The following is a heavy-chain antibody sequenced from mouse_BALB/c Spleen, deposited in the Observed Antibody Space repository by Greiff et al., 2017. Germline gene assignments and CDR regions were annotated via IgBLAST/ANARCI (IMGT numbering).Heavy chain of an antibody. CDR3: ARNYYGSNPSYAMDY. CDR2: IWGDGST. J-gene: IGHJ4*01. D-gene: IGHD1-1*01. Sequence: VKLVESGPGLVAPSQSLSITCTVSGFSLTGYGVNWVRQPPGKGLEWLGMIWGDGSTDYNSALKSRLSISKDNSKSQVFLKMNSLQTDDTARYYCARNYYGSNPSYAMDYWGQGTSVTVSS. V-gene: IGHV2-6-7*01. CDR1: GFSLTGYG.